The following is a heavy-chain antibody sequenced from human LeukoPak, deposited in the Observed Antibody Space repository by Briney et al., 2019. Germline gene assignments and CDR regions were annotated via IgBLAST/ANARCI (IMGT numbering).Heavy chain of an antibody. V-gene: IGHV1-2*02. J-gene: IGHJ4*02. D-gene: IGHD5-12*01. Sequence: ASVKVSCKASGYTFTGYYMHWVRQAPGQGLEWMGWINPNSGGTNYAQKFQGRVTMTRDTSISTAYMELSRLRSDDTAVYYCARTHLDGYNPFDYWGQGTLVTVSS. CDR3: ARTHLDGYNPFDY. CDR1: GYTFTGYY. CDR2: INPNSGGT.